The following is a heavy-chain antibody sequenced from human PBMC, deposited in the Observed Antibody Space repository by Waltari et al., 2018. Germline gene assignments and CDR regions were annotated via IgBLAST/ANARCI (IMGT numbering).Heavy chain of an antibody. CDR1: GGTFSGYA. CDR3: AREVAGTAGYYFDY. D-gene: IGHD2-15*01. CDR2: IIPIFGTA. Sequence: QVQLVQSGAAVKKPGSSVTVSCKASGGTFSGYATRWVRQAPGRGLGWMGRIIPIFGTANYAQKFQGRVTITADESTSTAYMELSSLRSEDTAVYYCAREVAGTAGYYFDYWGQGTLVTVSS. J-gene: IGHJ4*02. V-gene: IGHV1-69*15.